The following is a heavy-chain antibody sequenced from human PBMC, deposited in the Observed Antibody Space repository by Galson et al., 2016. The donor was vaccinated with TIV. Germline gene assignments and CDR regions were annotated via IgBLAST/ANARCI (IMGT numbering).Heavy chain of an antibody. J-gene: IGHJ6*03. CDR1: GDTFSSFS. D-gene: IGHD3-16*01. V-gene: IGHV1-69*10. Sequence: SVKVSCKASGDTFSSFSIIWVRQAPGQGLEWMGGINPLFGIATYAEKFQGRVTITADTSTRPAYMELSNLRSEDTAMYYCARGPNYYHSYMDVWGKGTTVTVSS. CDR3: ARGPNYYHSYMDV. CDR2: INPLFGIA.